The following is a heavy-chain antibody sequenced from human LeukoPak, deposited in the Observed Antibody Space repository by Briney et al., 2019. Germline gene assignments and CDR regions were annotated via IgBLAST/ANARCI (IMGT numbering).Heavy chain of an antibody. J-gene: IGHJ6*02. V-gene: IGHV1-3*01. CDR1: GYTFTSYA. CDR3: ARGPSSTVTTFINYYYGMDV. D-gene: IGHD4-17*01. CDR2: INAGNGNT. Sequence: ASVKVSCKASGYTFTSYAMHWVRQAPGQRLEWMGWINAGNGNTKYSQKFQGRVTITRDTSASTAYMELSSLRSEDTAVYYCARGPSSTVTTFINYYYGMDVWGQGTTVTVSS.